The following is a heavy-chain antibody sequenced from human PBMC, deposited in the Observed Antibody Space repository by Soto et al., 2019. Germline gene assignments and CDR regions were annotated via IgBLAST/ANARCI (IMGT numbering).Heavy chain of an antibody. Sequence: GESLKISCKGSGYSFTIYWISGVRQMPGKGLEWMGRIDPSDSYTNYSPSFQGHVTISADKSISTAYLQWSSLKASDTAMYYCARWSDYDILTGYSTPTYYYYGMDVWGQGTTVTSP. V-gene: IGHV5-10-1*01. J-gene: IGHJ6*02. CDR2: IDPSDSYT. D-gene: IGHD3-9*01. CDR3: ARWSDYDILTGYSTPTYYYYGMDV. CDR1: GYSFTIYW.